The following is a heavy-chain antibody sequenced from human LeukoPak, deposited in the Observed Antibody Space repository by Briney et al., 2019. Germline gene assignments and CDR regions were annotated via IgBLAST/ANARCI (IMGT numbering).Heavy chain of an antibody. V-gene: IGHV4-31*03. Sequence: SQTLSLTCTVSGGSISSGGYYWSWIRQHPGKGLEWIGYIYYSGSTYYNPSLKSRITISVDTSKNHFSLKLSSVTAADTAVYYSARGGYCSSTSCYTSFDNWGQGTLVTVSS. CDR1: GGSISSGGYY. CDR3: ARGGYCSSTSCYTSFDN. J-gene: IGHJ4*02. CDR2: IYYSGST. D-gene: IGHD2-2*03.